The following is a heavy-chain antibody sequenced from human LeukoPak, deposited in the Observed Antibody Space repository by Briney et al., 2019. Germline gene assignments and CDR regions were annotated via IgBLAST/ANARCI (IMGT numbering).Heavy chain of an antibody. J-gene: IGHJ3*02. CDR2: ISSSSSYI. CDR3: ARDGLCSGGSCYGFNAFDI. V-gene: IGHV3-21*01. Sequence: GGSLRLSCAASGFTFSSYSMNWVRQAPGKGLEWVSSISSSSSYIYYADSVMGRFTISRDNAKNSLYLQMNSLRAEDTAVYYCARDGLCSGGSCYGFNAFDIWGQGTMVTVSS. D-gene: IGHD2-15*01. CDR1: GFTFSSYS.